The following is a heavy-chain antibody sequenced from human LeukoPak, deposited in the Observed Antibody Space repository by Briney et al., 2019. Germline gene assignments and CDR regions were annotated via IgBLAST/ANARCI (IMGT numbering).Heavy chain of an antibody. CDR1: GYTFASYD. CDR3: AREDIVVVPAAMPH. V-gene: IGHV1-8*01. CDR2: MNPNSGNT. J-gene: IGHJ4*02. Sequence: ASVKVSCKASGYTFASYDINWVRQATGQGLEWMGWMNPNSGNTGYAQKFQGRVTMTRNTSISTAYMELSRLRSDDTAVYYCAREDIVVVPAAMPHWGQGTLVTVSS. D-gene: IGHD2-2*01.